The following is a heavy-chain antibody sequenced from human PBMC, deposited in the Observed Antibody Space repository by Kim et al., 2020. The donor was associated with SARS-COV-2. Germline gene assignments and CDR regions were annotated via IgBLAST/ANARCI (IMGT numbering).Heavy chain of an antibody. D-gene: IGHD2-21*02. Sequence: SPSFQGHVTISADKSISTAYLQWSSLKASDTAMYYCASIRGYCGGDCYDPWGQGTLVTVSS. J-gene: IGHJ4*02. CDR3: ASIRGYCGGDCYDP. V-gene: IGHV5-10-1*01.